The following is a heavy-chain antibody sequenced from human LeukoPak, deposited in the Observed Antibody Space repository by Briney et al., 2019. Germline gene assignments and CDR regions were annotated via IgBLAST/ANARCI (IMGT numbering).Heavy chain of an antibody. V-gene: IGHV4-61*01. CDR1: GGSVSSGSYY. CDR3: ARGLDYYGSGSPGEDWFDP. Sequence: PSETLSLTCTVSGGSVSSGSYYWSWIRQPPGTGLEWIGYIYYSGSTNYNPSLKSRVTISVDTTKNQFSLKLSSVTAADTAVYYCARGLDYYGSGSPGEDWFDPWGQGTLVTVSS. J-gene: IGHJ5*02. CDR2: IYYSGST. D-gene: IGHD3-10*01.